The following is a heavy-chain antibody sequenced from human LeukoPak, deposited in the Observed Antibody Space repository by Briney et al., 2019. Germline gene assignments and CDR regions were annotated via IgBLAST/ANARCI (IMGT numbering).Heavy chain of an antibody. J-gene: IGHJ3*02. D-gene: IGHD3-22*01. CDR2: IYYSGST. Sequence: SETLSLTCTVSGGSISSSSYYWGWIRQPPGKGLEWIGSIYYSGSTYYNPSLKSRVTMSVDTSKNQFSLKLSSVTAADTAVYYCARDKDYFDSGGAFGIWGQGTMVTVSS. CDR1: GGSISSSSYY. V-gene: IGHV4-39*07. CDR3: ARDKDYFDSGGAFGI.